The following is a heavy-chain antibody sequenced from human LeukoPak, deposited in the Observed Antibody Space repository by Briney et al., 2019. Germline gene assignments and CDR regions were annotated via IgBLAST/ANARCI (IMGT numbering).Heavy chain of an antibody. J-gene: IGHJ4*02. V-gene: IGHV3-30*18. CDR2: ISYDGSNK. CDR3: AKDRGSSSSWYEGSDY. D-gene: IGHD6-13*01. Sequence: AGGSLRLSCAASGFTFSSYGMHWVRQAPGKGLEWVAVISYDGSNKYYADSVKGRFTISRDNSKNTLYLQMNSLRAEDTAVYYCAKDRGSSSSWYEGSDYWGQGTLVTVSS. CDR1: GFTFSSYG.